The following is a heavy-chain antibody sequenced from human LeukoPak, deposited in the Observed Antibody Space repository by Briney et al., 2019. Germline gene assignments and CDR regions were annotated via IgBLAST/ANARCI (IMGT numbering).Heavy chain of an antibody. D-gene: IGHD6-13*01. Sequence: PSETLSLTCAVSGYSISSGYYWGWIRQPPGKGLEWIGSIYHSGSTYYNPPLKSRVTISVDTSKNQSSLKLSSVTAADTAVCYCARAPQHLAPRYIDYWGQGTLVTVSS. CDR1: GYSISSGYY. J-gene: IGHJ4*02. CDR3: ARAPQHLAPRYIDY. CDR2: IYHSGST. V-gene: IGHV4-38-2*01.